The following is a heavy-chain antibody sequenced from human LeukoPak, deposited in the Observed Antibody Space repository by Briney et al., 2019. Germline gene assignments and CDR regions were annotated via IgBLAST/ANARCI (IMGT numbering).Heavy chain of an antibody. CDR2: INPNSGGT. D-gene: IGHD5-18*01. J-gene: IGHJ6*03. CDR3: ARDRDTNYYYMDV. Sequence: ASVKVSCKASGYTFTGYYMHWVRQAPGQGLEWMGWINPNSGGTNYAQKFQGRVTMTRDTSISTAYMELSSLRSEDTAVYYCARDRDTNYYYMDVWGKGTTVTVSS. CDR1: GYTFTGYY. V-gene: IGHV1-2*02.